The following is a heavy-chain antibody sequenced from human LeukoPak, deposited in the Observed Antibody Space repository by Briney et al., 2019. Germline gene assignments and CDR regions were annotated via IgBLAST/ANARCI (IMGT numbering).Heavy chain of an antibody. V-gene: IGHV4-34*01. CDR2: INHSGST. CDR3: ARGQTEDFWSGYYSSNWFDP. J-gene: IGHJ5*02. CDR1: GVSFTGYY. Sequence: SETLSLTCVMYGVSFTGYYWSWIRQPPGKGLEWIGEINHSGSTDYNPSLKSRVTISVDTSKNQFSLKLSSVTASDTAVYYCARGQTEDFWSGYYSSNWFDPWGQGTLVTVSS. D-gene: IGHD3-3*01.